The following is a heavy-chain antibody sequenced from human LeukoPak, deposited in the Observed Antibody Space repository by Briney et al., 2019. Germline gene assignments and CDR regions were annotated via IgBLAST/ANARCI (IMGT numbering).Heavy chain of an antibody. J-gene: IGHJ6*02. CDR3: ARGGRLRFLEWPIRGWYGMDV. CDR1: GGSFGGYY. CDR2: INHSGST. D-gene: IGHD3-3*01. Sequence: SETLSLTCAVYGGSFGGYYWSWIRQPPGKGLEWIGEINHSGSTNYNPSLKSRVTISVDTSKNQFSLKLSSVTAADTAVYYCARGGRLRFLEWPIRGWYGMDVWGQGTTVTVSS. V-gene: IGHV4-34*01.